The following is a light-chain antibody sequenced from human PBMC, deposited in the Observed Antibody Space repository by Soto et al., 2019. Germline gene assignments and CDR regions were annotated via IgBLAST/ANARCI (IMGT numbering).Light chain of an antibody. J-gene: IGLJ2*01. V-gene: IGLV2-8*01. CDR1: SSDVGGYNF. CDR3: SSYAGSSIPVA. Sequence: QSVLTQPPSASGSPGQSVTSSCTGASSDVGGYNFVSWYQHHPGKAPRLMIYDVTQRPSGVPDRFSGSKSGNTASLTVSGLQVDDEAYYYCSSYAGSSIPVAFGGGTQLTVL. CDR2: DVT.